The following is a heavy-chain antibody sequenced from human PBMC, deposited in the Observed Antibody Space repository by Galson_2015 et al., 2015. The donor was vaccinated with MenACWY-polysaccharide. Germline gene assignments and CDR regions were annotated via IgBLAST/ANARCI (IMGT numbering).Heavy chain of an antibody. CDR2: MHHSGRS. Sequence: ETLSLSCTVSGGSIRCDLWSWFRPSATKEQEWIGFMHHSGRSNYNHSIKSQTTILIDTSKSQFSLRLSSVTAGDTAVYYCARLPWAGADSSDGLFDPWGQGTLVTVSS. CDR3: ARLPWAGADSSDGLFDP. J-gene: IGHJ5*02. D-gene: IGHD3-22*01. V-gene: IGHV4-59*01. CDR1: GGSIRCDL.